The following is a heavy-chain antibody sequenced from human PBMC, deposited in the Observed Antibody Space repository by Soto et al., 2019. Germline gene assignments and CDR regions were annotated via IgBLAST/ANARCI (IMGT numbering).Heavy chain of an antibody. CDR3: VRQAIFGAAF. V-gene: IGHV1-3*01. J-gene: IGHJ4*02. CDR2: INAGNGHT. CDR1: GYTFTNLA. D-gene: IGHD3-10*02. Sequence: QVPLVQSGAGVQRPGASVKVSCKASGYTFTNLAIHWVRQAPGQGLEWMAWINAGNGHTKYSQSFQDRVTITSDTSASTAYMALSSLRSEDTAVYYCVRQAIFGAAFWGQGTLVTVSS.